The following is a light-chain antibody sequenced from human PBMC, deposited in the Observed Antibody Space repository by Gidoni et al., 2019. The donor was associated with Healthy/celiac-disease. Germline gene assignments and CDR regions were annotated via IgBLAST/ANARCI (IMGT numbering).Light chain of an antibody. CDR1: QSVSRY. V-gene: IGKV3-11*01. CDR2: DAS. J-gene: IGKJ1*01. Sequence: EIVLTQSPATLSLSPGERATLSCRASQSVSRYLAWYQQQPGQAPRLLIYDASNRATGIPARFSGSGSGTDFTLTISSLEPEDFAVYYCQQRSNWPGTFGQGTKVEIK. CDR3: QQRSNWPGT.